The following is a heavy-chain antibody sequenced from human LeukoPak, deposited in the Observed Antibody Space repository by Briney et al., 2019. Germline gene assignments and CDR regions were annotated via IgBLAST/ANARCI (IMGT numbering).Heavy chain of an antibody. CDR3: ARGYYYDSSGYWA. Sequence: PGGSLRLSCAASGFTFSSYWMSWVRQAPGKGLEWVANIKQDGSEKYYVDSVKGRFTISRDNAKNSLYLQMNSLRAEDTAVYYCARGYYYDSSGYWAWGQGTLVTVSS. D-gene: IGHD3-22*01. CDR1: GFTFSSYW. CDR2: IKQDGSEK. V-gene: IGHV3-7*04. J-gene: IGHJ5*02.